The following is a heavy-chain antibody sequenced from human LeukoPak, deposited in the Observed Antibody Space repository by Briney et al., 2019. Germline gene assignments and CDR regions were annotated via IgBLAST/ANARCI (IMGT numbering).Heavy chain of an antibody. V-gene: IGHV3-30-3*01. CDR2: ISYDGSNK. D-gene: IGHD2-2*01. J-gene: IGHJ6*02. Sequence: GGSLRLSCAASGFTFSSYAMHWVRQAPGKGLEWVAVISYDGSNKYYAGSVKGRFTISRDNSKNTLYLQMNSLRAEDTAVYYCARDLVVVPAALYYYYGMDVWGQGTTVTVSS. CDR1: GFTFSSYA. CDR3: ARDLVVVPAALYYYYGMDV.